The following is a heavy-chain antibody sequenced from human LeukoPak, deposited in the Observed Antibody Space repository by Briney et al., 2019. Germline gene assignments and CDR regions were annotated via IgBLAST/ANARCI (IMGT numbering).Heavy chain of an antibody. Sequence: PGRSLRLSCAASGFTFDDYVMHWVRQAPGKGLEWVSGISWNSGSIGYADSVKGRFTISRDNAKNSLYLQMNSLRAEDTALYYCAKGSMIAPPAPADAFDIWGQGTMVTVSS. V-gene: IGHV3-9*01. J-gene: IGHJ3*02. CDR2: ISWNSGSI. D-gene: IGHD3-22*01. CDR1: GFTFDDYV. CDR3: AKGSMIAPPAPADAFDI.